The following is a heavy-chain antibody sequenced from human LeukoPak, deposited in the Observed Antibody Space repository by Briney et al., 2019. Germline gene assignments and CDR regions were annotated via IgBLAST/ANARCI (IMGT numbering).Heavy chain of an antibody. Sequence: PGGSLRLSCAASGFXFSSYGMHWVRQAPGKGLEWGAVISYDGSNKYYADSVKGRVTISRDNSKNTLYLQMNSLRAEDTAVYYCGRHYGSERYGMDVWGQGTRVTVSS. J-gene: IGHJ6*02. D-gene: IGHD3-10*01. CDR3: GRHYGSERYGMDV. CDR2: ISYDGSNK. V-gene: IGHV3-30*03. CDR1: GFXFSSYG.